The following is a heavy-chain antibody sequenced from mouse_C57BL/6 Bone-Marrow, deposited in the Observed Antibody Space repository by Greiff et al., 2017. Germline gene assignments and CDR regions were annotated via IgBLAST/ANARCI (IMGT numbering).Heavy chain of an antibody. V-gene: IGHV1-18*01. CDR2: INPNNGGT. CDR1: GYTFTDYN. J-gene: IGHJ1*03. Sequence: EVQLQQSGPELVKPGASVKIPCKASGYTFTDYNMDWVKQSHGKSLEWIGDINPNNGGTIYNQKFKGKATLTVDKSSSTAYMELRSLTSEDTAVYYGARDYYGSSHWYFDVWGTGTTVTVSS. D-gene: IGHD1-1*01. CDR3: ARDYYGSSHWYFDV.